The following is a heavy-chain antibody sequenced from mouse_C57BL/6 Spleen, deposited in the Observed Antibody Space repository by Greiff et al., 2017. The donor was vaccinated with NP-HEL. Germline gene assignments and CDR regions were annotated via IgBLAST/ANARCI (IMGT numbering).Heavy chain of an antibody. V-gene: IGHV5-4*01. J-gene: IGHJ4*01. CDR1: GFTFSSYA. D-gene: IGHD3-2*02. CDR3: ARDPSQLRRRNYAMDY. Sequence: EVQLVESGGGLVKPGGSLKLSCAASGFTFSSYAMSWVRQTPEKRLEWVATISDGGSYTYSPDNVKGRFTISRDNAKNNLYLQMSQLKSEDTAMYYCARDPSQLRRRNYAMDYWGQGTSVTVSS. CDR2: ISDGGSYT.